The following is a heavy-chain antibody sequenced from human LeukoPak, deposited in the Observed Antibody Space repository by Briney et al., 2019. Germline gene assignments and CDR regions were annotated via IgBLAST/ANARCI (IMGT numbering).Heavy chain of an antibody. V-gene: IGHV1-69*13. CDR1: GGTFSRYA. CDR3: ASSTYAPYYYYYMDV. CDR2: IIPIFGTA. J-gene: IGHJ6*03. D-gene: IGHD2-2*01. Sequence: SVKVTCKASGGTFSRYAIHWVRQAPGQGLEWMGGIIPIFGTANYAQKFQGRVTNTADESTSTAYMELSSLRSEDTAVYYCASSTYAPYYYYYMDVWGKGTTVTISS.